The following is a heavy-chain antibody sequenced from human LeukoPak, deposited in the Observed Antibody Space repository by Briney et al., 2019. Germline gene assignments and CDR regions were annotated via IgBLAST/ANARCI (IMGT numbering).Heavy chain of an antibody. CDR3: ARLGGYCSGGSCSLYFDY. CDR1: GYSFTSYW. CDR2: IYPGDSDT. D-gene: IGHD2-15*01. V-gene: IGHV5-51*01. J-gene: IGHJ4*02. Sequence: GESLKISCKGSGYSFTSYWIGWVRQMPGKGLEWMGIIYPGDSDTRYSPSFQGQVTISADKSISTAYLQWSSLKASDTAMYYCARLGGYCSGGSCSLYFDYWGQGTLVTVSS.